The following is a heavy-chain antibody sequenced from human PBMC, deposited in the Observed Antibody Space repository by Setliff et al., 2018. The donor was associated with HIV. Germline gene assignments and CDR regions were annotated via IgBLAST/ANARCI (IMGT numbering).Heavy chain of an antibody. Sequence: ASVMVSCKASGYSFTSHSMHWVRQAPGQRLEWMGWINTGNGNTKYSQKFQDRVTITRDTSANTGYLEVTGLRFEDTAVYYCARDRVPKRGHSYREPDFDPWGQGTLVTSPQ. CDR3: ARDRVPKRGHSYREPDFDP. CDR2: INTGNGNT. CDR1: GYSFTSHS. J-gene: IGHJ5*02. V-gene: IGHV1-3*04. D-gene: IGHD3-16*02.